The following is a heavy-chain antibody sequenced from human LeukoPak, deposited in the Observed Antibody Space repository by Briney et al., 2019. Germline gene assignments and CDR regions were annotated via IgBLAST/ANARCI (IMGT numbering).Heavy chain of an antibody. CDR3: ARNDHDILTGYYNYYFDY. D-gene: IGHD3-9*01. CDR2: IIPIFGTA. CDR1: GGTFSSYA. Sequence: SVTVSCKASGGTFSSYAISWVRQAPGQGLEWMGGIIPIFGTANYAQKFQGRVTITADKSTSTAYMELSSLRSEDTAVYYCARNDHDILTGYYNYYFDYWGQGTLVTVSS. V-gene: IGHV1-69*06. J-gene: IGHJ4*02.